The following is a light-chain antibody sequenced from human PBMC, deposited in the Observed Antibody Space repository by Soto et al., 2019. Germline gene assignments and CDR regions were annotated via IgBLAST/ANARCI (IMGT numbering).Light chain of an antibody. CDR1: SRDVGGYKS. CDR2: EVT. CDR3: SSYAGSNNFV. Sequence: QSVLTQPPSASGSPGQSVTISCTGTSRDVGGYKSVSWYQQHPGKAPKLIIYEVTNRPSGVPDRFSGSKSGNTASLTISGLQSEDEADYYCSSYAGSNNFVFGGGTKLTV. J-gene: IGLJ2*01. V-gene: IGLV2-8*01.